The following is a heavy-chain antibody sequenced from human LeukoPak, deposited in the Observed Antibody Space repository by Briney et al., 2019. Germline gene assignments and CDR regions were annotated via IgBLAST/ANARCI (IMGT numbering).Heavy chain of an antibody. J-gene: IGHJ5*02. D-gene: IGHD2-2*01. Sequence: GGSLRLSWAAAGFTFSSYAMHWVRQAPGEGLEYVAAISSNGGSTYYATSVKGRFTISRDNSKNTLYLQMGSLRAEDMAVYYCARGRGIVVVPAAMLAPWGQGTLVTVSS. CDR1: GFTFSSYA. V-gene: IGHV3-64*01. CDR3: ARGRGIVVVPAAMLAP. CDR2: ISSNGGST.